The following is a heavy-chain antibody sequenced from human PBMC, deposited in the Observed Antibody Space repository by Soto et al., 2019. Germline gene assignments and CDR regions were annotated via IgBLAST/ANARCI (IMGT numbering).Heavy chain of an antibody. CDR1: GYTFTSYA. V-gene: IGHV1-69*04. D-gene: IGHD6-13*01. CDR2: IIPILGIA. J-gene: IGHJ4*02. CDR3: GNDLISAERYDY. Sequence: ASVKVSCKASGYTFTSYAMHWVRQAPGQGLEWMGRIIPILGIANYAQKFQGTVTITADKSTSTAYMELSSLRSEDTAVYYCGNDLISAERYDYRGQGTLVTGPS.